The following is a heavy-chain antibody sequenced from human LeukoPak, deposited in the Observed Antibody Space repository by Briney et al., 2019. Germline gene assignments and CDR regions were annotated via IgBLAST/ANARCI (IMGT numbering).Heavy chain of an antibody. CDR2: ISWDGGST. CDR1: GFTFSSYA. V-gene: IGHV3-43*01. D-gene: IGHD2-2*02. CDR3: AKDALPAAIRCYVDV. Sequence: GGSLRLSCAASGFTFSSYAMSWVRQAPGKGLEWVSLISWDGGSTYYADSVKGRFTISRDNSKNSLYLQMNSLRTEDTALYYCAKDALPAAIRCYVDVWGKGTTVIVSS. J-gene: IGHJ6*03.